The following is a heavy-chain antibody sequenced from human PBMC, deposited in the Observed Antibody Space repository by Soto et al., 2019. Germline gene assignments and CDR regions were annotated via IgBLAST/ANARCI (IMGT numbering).Heavy chain of an antibody. D-gene: IGHD3-22*01. CDR1: GFTVSSNY. J-gene: IGHJ1*01. CDR2: IYSGGST. V-gene: IGHV3-53*01. CDR3: ARDRVESGYPEYFQH. Sequence: GGSLRLSCAASGFTVSSNYMSWVRQAPGKGLEWVSVIYSGGSTYYADSEKGRFTISRDNSKNTLYHQMNSLRAEDTDVYYCARDRVESGYPEYFQHWGQGTLVTVSS.